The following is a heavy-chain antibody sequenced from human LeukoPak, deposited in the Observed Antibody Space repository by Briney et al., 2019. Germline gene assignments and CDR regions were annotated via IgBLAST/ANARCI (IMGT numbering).Heavy chain of an antibody. CDR2: ISSSDSYI. D-gene: IGHD2/OR15-2a*01. V-gene: IGHV3-21*01. CDR1: GFTFRSYS. CDR3: ARELTFDY. J-gene: IGHJ4*02. Sequence: PGGSLRLSCAASGFTFRSYSMNWVRQAPGKGLEGVSYISSSDSYIYSADSVKGRFTISRDNAKNSLYLQMNSLRAEDTAVYYCARELTFDYWGQGTLVTVSS.